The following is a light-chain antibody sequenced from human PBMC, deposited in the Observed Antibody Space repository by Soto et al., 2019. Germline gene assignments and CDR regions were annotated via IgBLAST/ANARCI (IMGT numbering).Light chain of an antibody. CDR2: AAS. V-gene: IGKV3-20*01. Sequence: ENILTQSPGTLSLSPGERATLSCRASQSVRSNFLAWYQHKPGQAPRLLIYAASHRATGIPDRFSGSGSGTDFTLTNTRLEPEDFAVYYCQQYGGSWTFGQGTKMEIK. J-gene: IGKJ1*01. CDR1: QSVRSNF. CDR3: QQYGGSWT.